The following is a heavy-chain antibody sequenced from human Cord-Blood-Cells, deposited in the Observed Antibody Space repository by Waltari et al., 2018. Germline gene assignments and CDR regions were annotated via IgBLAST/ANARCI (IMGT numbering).Heavy chain of an antibody. V-gene: IGHV3-21*01. D-gene: IGHD3-16*02. CDR2: ISSSSSYI. CDR3: ARAPGSTFGGVINY. J-gene: IGHJ4*02. CDR1: GFTFSSYS. Sequence: EVQLVESGGGLVKPGGSLRLSCAASGFTFSSYSMTWVRPAPGKGLEWVSSISSSSSYIYYADSVKGRFTISRDNAKNSLYLQMNSLRAEDTAVYYCARAPGSTFGGVINYWGQGTLVTVSS.